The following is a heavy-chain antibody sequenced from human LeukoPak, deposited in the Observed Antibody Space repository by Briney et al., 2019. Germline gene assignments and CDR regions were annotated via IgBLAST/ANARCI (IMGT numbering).Heavy chain of an antibody. J-gene: IGHJ4*02. V-gene: IGHV1-18*01. CDR1: GYTFTSYG. CDR3: ARDGWIQLWPSRNYFDY. CDR2: ISAYNGNT. Sequence: ASVKVSCKASGYTFTSYGISWVRQAPGQGLEWMGWISAYNGNTNCAQKLQGRVTMTTDTSTSTAYMELRSLRSDDTAVYYCARDGWIQLWPSRNYFDYWGQGTLVTVSS. D-gene: IGHD5-18*01.